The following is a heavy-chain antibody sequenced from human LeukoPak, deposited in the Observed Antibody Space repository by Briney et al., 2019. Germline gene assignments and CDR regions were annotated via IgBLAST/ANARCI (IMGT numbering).Heavy chain of an antibody. CDR2: INPNSGGT. D-gene: IGHD3-16*01. CDR3: ARDNDSRDPPHFDY. Sequence: VASVKVSCTASGYTFTGYYMHWVRQAPGQGLEWMGWINPNSGGTNYAGKFRGRVTLTADKSTRTAYMELSSLRSEDTAVYYCARDNDSRDPPHFDYWGQGTLVTVSS. V-gene: IGHV1-2*02. CDR1: GYTFTGYY. J-gene: IGHJ4*02.